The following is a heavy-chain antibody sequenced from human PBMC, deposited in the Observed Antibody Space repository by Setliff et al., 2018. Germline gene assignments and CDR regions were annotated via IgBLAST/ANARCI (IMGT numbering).Heavy chain of an antibody. CDR1: GDSISSSNYY. Sequence: SETLSLTCTVSGDSISSSNYYWGWIRQPPGKGLEWIAAIKYSGSTSFNPSLKSRVTISVDKSKSQFSLKLSSVTAVDTGVYYCARQGTYCDGGGGSYFPPNYWGQGTLVTVSS. CDR3: ARQGTYCDGGGGSYFPPNY. CDR2: IKYSGST. V-gene: IGHV4-39*01. J-gene: IGHJ4*02. D-gene: IGHD2-21*01.